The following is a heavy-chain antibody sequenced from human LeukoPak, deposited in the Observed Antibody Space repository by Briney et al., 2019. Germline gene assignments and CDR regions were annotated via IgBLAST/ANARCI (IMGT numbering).Heavy chain of an antibody. Sequence: GGSLRLSCAASGFIVSSTYMSWVRQAPGKGLEWVSSISSSSSYIYYADSVKGRFTISRDNAKNSLYLQMNSLRAEDTAVYYCAELGITMIGGVWGKGTTVTISS. V-gene: IGHV3-21*01. J-gene: IGHJ6*04. CDR2: ISSSSSYI. D-gene: IGHD3-10*02. CDR3: AELGITMIGGV. CDR1: GFIVSSTY.